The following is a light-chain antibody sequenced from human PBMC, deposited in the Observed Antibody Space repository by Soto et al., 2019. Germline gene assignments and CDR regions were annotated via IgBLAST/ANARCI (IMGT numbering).Light chain of an antibody. CDR3: QQSYSSPYT. Sequence: DIQMTQSPSSLSASVGDRVIITCRASQSISSYLNWYQQRPGKAPKLLIYAASSLQSGVPSRFSGSGSGTDFNLTISSLQPEDFATYYCQQSYSSPYTFGQGTKLEIK. CDR2: AAS. J-gene: IGKJ2*01. CDR1: QSISSY. V-gene: IGKV1-39*01.